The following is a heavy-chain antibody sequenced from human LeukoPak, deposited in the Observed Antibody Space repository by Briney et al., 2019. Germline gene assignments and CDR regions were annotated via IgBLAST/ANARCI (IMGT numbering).Heavy chain of an antibody. D-gene: IGHD5-18*01. J-gene: IGHJ3*02. CDR1: GSTFSSYG. CDR3: AKDPRGYSYGPGAFDI. CDR2: IRYDGSNK. V-gene: IGHV3-30*02. Sequence: GGSLRLSCAASGSTFSSYGMHWVRQAPGKGLEWVAFIRYDGSNKYYADSVKGGFTISRDNSKNTLYLQMNSLRAEDTAVYYCAKDPRGYSYGPGAFDIWGQGTMVTVSS.